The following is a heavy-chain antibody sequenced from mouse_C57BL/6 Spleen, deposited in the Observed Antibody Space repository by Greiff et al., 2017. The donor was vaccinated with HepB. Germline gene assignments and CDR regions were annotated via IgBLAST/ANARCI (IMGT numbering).Heavy chain of an antibody. Sequence: EVQGVESGGGLVKPGGSLKLSCAASGFTFSDYGMHWVRQAPEKGLEWVAYISSGSSTFYYADTVKGRLTISRDNAKNTLFLQMTSLRSEGTAVYYCARELGDCFDYWGQGTTLTVSS. CDR2: ISSGSSTF. CDR1: GFTFSDYG. D-gene: IGHD4-1*01. J-gene: IGHJ2*01. CDR3: ARELGDCFDY. V-gene: IGHV5-17*01.